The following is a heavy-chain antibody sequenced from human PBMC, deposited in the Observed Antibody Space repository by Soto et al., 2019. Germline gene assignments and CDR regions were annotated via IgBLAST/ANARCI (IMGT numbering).Heavy chain of an antibody. V-gene: IGHV4-59*01. CDR2: IYYSGGT. CDR3: ARGGYYYDSSGYYTPGGYYYYYGMAV. Sequence: SETLSLTCTVSGGSISSYYWSWIRQPPGKGLEWIGYIYYSGGTNYNPSLKSRVTISVDTSKNQFSLKLSSVTAADTAVYYCARGGYYYDSSGYYTPGGYYYYYGMAVSGQGTTVTVSS. D-gene: IGHD3-22*01. CDR1: GGSISSYY. J-gene: IGHJ6*02.